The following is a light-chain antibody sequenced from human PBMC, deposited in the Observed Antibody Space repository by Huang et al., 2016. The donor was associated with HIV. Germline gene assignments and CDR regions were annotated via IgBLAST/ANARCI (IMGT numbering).Light chain of an antibody. V-gene: IGKV3-15*01. CDR1: QSVSSN. CDR2: GAS. CDR3: QQYNNWPPP. J-gene: IGKJ4*01. Sequence: EIVMTQSPATLSVSPGERATLFCRASQSVSSNLAWYQQKHGQAPRLLIYGASTRATGIPARFSGSGSGTEFTLTISSLQSEDFAVYYCQQYNNWPPPFGGGTKVEIK.